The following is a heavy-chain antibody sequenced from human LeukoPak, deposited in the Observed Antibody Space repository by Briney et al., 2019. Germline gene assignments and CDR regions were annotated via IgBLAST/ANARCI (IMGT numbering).Heavy chain of an antibody. CDR2: IYHSGST. V-gene: IGHV4-30-2*01. J-gene: IGHJ5*02. D-gene: IGHD3-3*01. CDR3: ARTGVVILYTWFDP. Sequence: PSETLSLTCTVSGGSISSGGYYWSWIRQPPGKGLEWIGYIYHSGSTYYNPSLKSRVTISVDRSKNQFSLNLSSVTAADTAVYYCARTGVVILYTWFDPWGQGTLVTVSS. CDR1: GGSISSGGYY.